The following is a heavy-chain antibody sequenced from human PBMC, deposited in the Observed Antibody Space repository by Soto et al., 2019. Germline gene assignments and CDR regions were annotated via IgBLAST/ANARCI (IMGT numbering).Heavy chain of an antibody. CDR3: ARDPILVVTADTGRAYYYNGLDV. CDR1: GGTFSSYA. V-gene: IGHV1-69*13. CDR2: IIPIFGTA. D-gene: IGHD2-2*01. J-gene: IGHJ6*02. Sequence: SVNFSFKASGGTFSSYAISWVRQAPGQGLEWMGGIIPIFGTAKYAQKFQGRVTITADESTSPAYMELSSLRSEDTAVYYCARDPILVVTADTGRAYYYNGLDVWGQGTTVTVSS.